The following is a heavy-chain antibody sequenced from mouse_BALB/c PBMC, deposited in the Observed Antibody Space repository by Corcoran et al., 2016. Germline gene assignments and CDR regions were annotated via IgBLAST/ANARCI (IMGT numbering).Heavy chain of an antibody. CDR2: INTYTGEP. V-gene: IGHV9-3-1*01. D-gene: IGHD6-1*01. CDR3: ARAPLHYYAMDY. CDR1: GYTFTNYG. Sequence: QIQLVQSGPELTKPGETVKISCKASGYTFTNYGMNWVKQAPGKGLKWMGWINTYTGEPTYADDFKGRFAFSLENSASTAYLQINNLKNEDTATYFCARAPLHYYAMDYWGQGTSVTVSS. J-gene: IGHJ4*01.